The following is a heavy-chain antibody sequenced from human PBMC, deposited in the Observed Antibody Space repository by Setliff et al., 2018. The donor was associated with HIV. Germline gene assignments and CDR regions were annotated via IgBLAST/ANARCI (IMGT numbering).Heavy chain of an antibody. Sequence: LSLTCTVTGGSISSGGFYWTWIRQHPGKGLEWIGYIYNTGSTCHSPSLESRVTISIDTSKNQFSLKLSSVTAADTAVYYCATRPRIAARPFDYWGQGMLVTVSS. CDR3: ATRPRIAARPFDY. V-gene: IGHV4-31*03. CDR1: GGSISSGGFY. D-gene: IGHD6-6*01. CDR2: IYNTGST. J-gene: IGHJ4*02.